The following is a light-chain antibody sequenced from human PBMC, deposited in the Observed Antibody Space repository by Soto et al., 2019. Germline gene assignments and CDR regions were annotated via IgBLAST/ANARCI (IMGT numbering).Light chain of an antibody. CDR1: SSDVGGYNY. V-gene: IGLV2-14*01. J-gene: IGLJ3*02. CDR2: EVS. CDR3: SSYTSSSTWV. Sequence: QSALTQPASVSGSPGQSITYSCTGTSSDVGGYNYVSWYQQHPGKAPKLMIYEVSNRPSGVSNRFSGSKSGNTASLTISGLQAEDEADYYCSSYTSSSTWVFGGETKLTVL.